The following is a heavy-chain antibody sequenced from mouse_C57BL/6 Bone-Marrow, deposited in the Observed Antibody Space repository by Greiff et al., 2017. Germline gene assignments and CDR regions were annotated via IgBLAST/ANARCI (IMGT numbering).Heavy chain of an antibody. CDR1: GYTFSSYG. V-gene: IGHV5-6*02. D-gene: IGHD2-4*01. CDR2: ISRCGSYT. CDR3: ARGSDYDPPFDY. J-gene: IGHJ2*01. Sequence: EVKLEESGGDLVKPGGSLKLSCAASGYTFSSYGMSWVRQTPDKRLEWVGTISRCGSYTYYPDSVKGRFTISRDNAKNTLYLQMSSLKSEDTAMYCCARGSDYDPPFDYWGQGTTLTVSS.